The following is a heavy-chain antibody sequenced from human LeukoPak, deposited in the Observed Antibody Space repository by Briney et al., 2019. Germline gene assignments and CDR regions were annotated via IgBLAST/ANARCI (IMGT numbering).Heavy chain of an antibody. Sequence: GASLRLSCAASGFTFDTYGMTWVRQAPGKGLEWVSGIRGSDGRTYYADSVKVRFTISKDNSKNTLYLQMNSLRAEDTAVYYCAKGGWLDCWGRGTLVTVSS. CDR2: IRGSDGRT. CDR3: AKGGWLDC. CDR1: GFTFDTYG. J-gene: IGHJ4*02. V-gene: IGHV3-23*01.